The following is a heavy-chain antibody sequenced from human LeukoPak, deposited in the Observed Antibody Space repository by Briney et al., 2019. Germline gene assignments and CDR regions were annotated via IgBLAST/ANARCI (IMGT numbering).Heavy chain of an antibody. CDR3: ARGFYYDILTGYPFYFDS. V-gene: IGHV4-34*01. Sequence: SETLSLTCAVYGGSFSGYYWSWIRQPPGKGLEWIGEINHSGSTNYNPSLKSRVTISVDTSKNQFSLKLSSVTAADTAVYYCARGFYYDILTGYPFYFDSWGQGTLVTVSS. J-gene: IGHJ4*02. CDR1: GGSFSGYY. CDR2: INHSGST. D-gene: IGHD3-9*01.